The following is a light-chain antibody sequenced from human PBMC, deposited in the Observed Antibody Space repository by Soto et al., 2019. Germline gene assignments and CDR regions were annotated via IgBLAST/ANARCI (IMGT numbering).Light chain of an antibody. J-gene: IGKJ1*01. CDR3: QKYSSAPWT. V-gene: IGKV1-27*01. CDR2: AAS. CDR1: QVINNY. Sequence: DIQMTQSPSSLSASVGDRVTITCRASQVINNYLAWYQQKPGKVPKLLIYAASTLQSGVPFRFSGSGSGTDFTLTISSLQPEDVATYYCQKYSSAPWTFGQGTKVEIK.